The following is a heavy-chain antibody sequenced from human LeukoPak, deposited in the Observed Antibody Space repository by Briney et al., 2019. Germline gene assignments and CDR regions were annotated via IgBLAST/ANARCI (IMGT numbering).Heavy chain of an antibody. V-gene: IGHV1-46*01. CDR3: ARDQEAFDY. Sequence: ASVKVPCKASGYSFTRNYIHRVRQAPGQGLEWVGMIYPRDGSTSYAQKFQGRVTVTRDTSTSTVHMELSGLRSEDTAVYYCARDQEAFDYWGQGTLVTVSS. CDR1: GYSFTRNY. CDR2: IYPRDGST. J-gene: IGHJ4*02.